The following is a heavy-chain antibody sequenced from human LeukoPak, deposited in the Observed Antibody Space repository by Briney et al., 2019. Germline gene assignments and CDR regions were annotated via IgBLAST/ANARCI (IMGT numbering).Heavy chain of an antibody. Sequence: GGSLRLSCAASGFTFSTYWMHWVRQAPGKGLVWVSLINPDGSTTIYADSVKGRFTISRDNSKNTLYLQMNRLRAEDTAVYYCTKGGAVSSKSITMIRGTRRYYYYMDVWGKGTTVTISS. CDR1: GFTFSTYW. CDR2: INPDGSTT. CDR3: TKGGAVSSKSITMIRGTRRYYYYMDV. D-gene: IGHD3-10*01. J-gene: IGHJ6*03. V-gene: IGHV3-74*01.